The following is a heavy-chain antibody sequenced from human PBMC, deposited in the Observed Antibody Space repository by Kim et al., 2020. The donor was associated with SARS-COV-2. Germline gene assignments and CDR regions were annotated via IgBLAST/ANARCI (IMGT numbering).Heavy chain of an antibody. CDR3: ARTPDYYYDSSGYYYFDY. V-gene: IGHV3-30*01. D-gene: IGHD3-22*01. Sequence: KGRFTISRDNSKNTLYLQMNSLRAEDTAVYYCARTPDYYYDSSGYYYFDYWGQGTLVTVSS. J-gene: IGHJ4*02.